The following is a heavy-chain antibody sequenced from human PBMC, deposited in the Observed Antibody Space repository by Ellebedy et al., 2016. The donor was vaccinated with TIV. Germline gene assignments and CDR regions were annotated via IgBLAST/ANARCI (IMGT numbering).Heavy chain of an antibody. CDR2: ISGSSGST. CDR1: GFTFSSYA. Sequence: GESLKISCAASGFTFSSYAMSWVRQAPGKGLEWVSSISGSSGSTYYADSVRGRFTISRDNSKNTLYLQMNSLRAEDTAVYYCAGRSGTYSDAFDIWGQGTMVTVSS. D-gene: IGHD1-26*01. CDR3: AGRSGTYSDAFDI. V-gene: IGHV3-23*01. J-gene: IGHJ3*02.